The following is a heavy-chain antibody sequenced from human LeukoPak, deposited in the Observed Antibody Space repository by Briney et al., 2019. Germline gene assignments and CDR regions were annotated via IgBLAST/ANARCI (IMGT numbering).Heavy chain of an antibody. V-gene: IGHV4-34*01. Sequence: SETLSLTCAVYGGSFSGYSWSWIRQPPGKGLEWIGQINQSGSTNYSPSLKSRVTISVDTSKNQFSLRLSSVTAADTAVYYYARVKEMETTFYYFYYYMDVWGKGTTVTVSS. CDR1: GGSFSGYS. CDR3: ARVKEMETTFYYFYYYMDV. D-gene: IGHD5-24*01. CDR2: INQSGST. J-gene: IGHJ6*03.